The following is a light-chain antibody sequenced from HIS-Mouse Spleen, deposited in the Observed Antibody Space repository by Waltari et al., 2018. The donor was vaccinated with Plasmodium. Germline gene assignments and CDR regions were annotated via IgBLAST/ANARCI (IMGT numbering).Light chain of an antibody. CDR3: CSYAGSSTWV. Sequence: QSALTQPASVSGSPGQSITISCTGTSSDVGSYNLVSWYQQHPGKAPNLMIYEGSKRPSGVSNRFSGSKSGNTASPTISGLQAEDEADYYCCSYAGSSTWVFGGGTKLTVL. J-gene: IGLJ3*02. V-gene: IGLV2-23*01. CDR1: SSDVGSYNL. CDR2: EGS.